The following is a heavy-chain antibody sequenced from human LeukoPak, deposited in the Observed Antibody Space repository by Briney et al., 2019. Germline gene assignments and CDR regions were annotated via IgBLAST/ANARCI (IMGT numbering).Heavy chain of an antibody. J-gene: IGHJ6*03. V-gene: IGHV1-69*05. CDR3: ARVATDTAMVQSVSYYYYMDV. Sequence: SVTVSYKASGGTFSSYAISWVRQAPGQGLEWMGGIIPIFGTANYAQKFQGRVTITTDESTSTAYMELSSLRSEDTAVYYCARVATDTAMVQSVSYYYYMDVWGKGTTVTVSS. D-gene: IGHD5-18*01. CDR1: GGTFSSYA. CDR2: IIPIFGTA.